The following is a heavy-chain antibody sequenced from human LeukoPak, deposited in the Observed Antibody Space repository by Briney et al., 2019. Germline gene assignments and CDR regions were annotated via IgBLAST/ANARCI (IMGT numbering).Heavy chain of an antibody. D-gene: IGHD1-1*01. CDR2: ISGSGGST. CDR1: GFTFSSYG. J-gene: IGHJ4*02. V-gene: IGHV3-23*01. CDR3: AKDGGERRRTYYFDY. Sequence: GGSLRLSCAASGFTFSSYGMSWVRQAPGKGLEWVSAISGSGGSTYYADSVKGRFTISRGNSKNTLYLQMNSLRAEDTAVYYCAKDGGERRRTYYFDYWGQGTLVTVSS.